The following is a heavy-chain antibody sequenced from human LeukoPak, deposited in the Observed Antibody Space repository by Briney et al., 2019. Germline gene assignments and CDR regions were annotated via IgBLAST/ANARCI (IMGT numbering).Heavy chain of an antibody. Sequence: PGGSLRLSCAASGFTVSSNYMSWVRQAPGKGLEWVSVIYSGGSTYYADSVKGRFTISRHNSKNTLYLQMNSLRAEDTAVYYCARAPMVRGGDGGYYYYYGMDVWGQGTTVTVSS. CDR1: GFTVSSNY. D-gene: IGHD3-10*01. V-gene: IGHV3-53*04. J-gene: IGHJ6*02. CDR2: IYSGGST. CDR3: ARAPMVRGGDGGYYYYYGMDV.